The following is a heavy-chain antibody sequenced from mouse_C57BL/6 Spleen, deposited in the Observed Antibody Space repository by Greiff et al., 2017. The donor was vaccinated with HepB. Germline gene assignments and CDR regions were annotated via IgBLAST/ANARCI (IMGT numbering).Heavy chain of an antibody. CDR2: IDPSDSET. Sequence: VQLQQPGAELVRPGSSVKLSCKASGYTFTSYWMHWVKQRPIQGLEWIGNIDPSDSETHYNQKFKDKATLTVDKSSSTAYMQLSSLTSEDSAVYYCARGDYGSSYGYSDVWGTGTTVTVSS. J-gene: IGHJ1*03. D-gene: IGHD1-1*01. CDR3: ARGDYGSSYGYSDV. CDR1: GYTFTSYW. V-gene: IGHV1-52*01.